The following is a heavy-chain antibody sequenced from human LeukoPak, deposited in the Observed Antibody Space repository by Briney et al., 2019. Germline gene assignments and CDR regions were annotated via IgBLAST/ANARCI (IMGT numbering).Heavy chain of an antibody. V-gene: IGHV4-38-2*02. D-gene: IGHD3-10*01. CDR2: IYHSGST. CDR1: GYSISSGYY. J-gene: IGHJ4*02. CDR3: ASFASSGSYYFDY. Sequence: SETLSLTCTVSGYSISSGYYWGWIRQPPGKGLEWIGSIYHSGSTYYNPSLKSRVTISVDTSKNQFSLKLSSVTAADTAVYYCASFASSGSYYFDYWGQGTLVTVSS.